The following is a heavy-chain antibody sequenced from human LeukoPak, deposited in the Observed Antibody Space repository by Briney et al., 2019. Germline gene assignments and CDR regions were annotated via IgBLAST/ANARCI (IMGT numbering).Heavy chain of an antibody. D-gene: IGHD5-24*01. CDR3: ARIRDGYNDAYDI. V-gene: IGHV1-46*01. Sequence: ASVKVSCKASGYTFTSYYIHWVRQAPGQGLEWMGLINPGGDNTDYAQNFQGRVTMTRDTSTSTVYMGLSSLRSEDTAVYYCARIRDGYNDAYDIWGQGTMVTVSS. J-gene: IGHJ3*02. CDR1: GYTFTSYY. CDR2: INPGGDNT.